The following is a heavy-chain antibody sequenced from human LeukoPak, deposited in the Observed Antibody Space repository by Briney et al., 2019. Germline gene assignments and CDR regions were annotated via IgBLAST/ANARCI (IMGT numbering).Heavy chain of an antibody. CDR2: ISSYEGTT. CDR3: VNVGSSATVVKAFDI. Sequence: GGSLRLSCSASGFPFSSYALHWVRQAPGKGLEHVSAISSYEGTTYYADSVKGKFTISRDNSKNTLYLQMSSLRAEDTAVYYCVNVGSSATVVKAFDIWGQGTMVTVSS. V-gene: IGHV3-64D*06. D-gene: IGHD4-23*01. CDR1: GFPFSSYA. J-gene: IGHJ3*02.